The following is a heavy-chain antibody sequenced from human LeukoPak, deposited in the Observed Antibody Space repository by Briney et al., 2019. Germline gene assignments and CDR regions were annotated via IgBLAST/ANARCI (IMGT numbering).Heavy chain of an antibody. Sequence: SETLSLTCTVSGGSISSSSYDWGWIRQPPGKGLEWIGSIYYSGSTYYNPSLKSPVTISVDTSKNQFSLKLSSVTAADTAVYYCARQPRVGWLQLSSIDYWGQGTLVTVSS. CDR3: ARQPRVGWLQLSSIDY. CDR1: GGSISSSSYD. J-gene: IGHJ4*02. D-gene: IGHD5-24*01. V-gene: IGHV4-39*01. CDR2: IYYSGST.